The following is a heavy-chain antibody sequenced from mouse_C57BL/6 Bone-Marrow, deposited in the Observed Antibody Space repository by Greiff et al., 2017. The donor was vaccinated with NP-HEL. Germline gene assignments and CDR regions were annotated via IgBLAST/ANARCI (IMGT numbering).Heavy chain of an antibody. CDR2: ISNLAYSI. V-gene: IGHV5-15*01. J-gene: IGHJ2*01. D-gene: IGHD4-1*01. CDR1: GFTFSDYG. CDR3: ARLWDGYYFDY. Sequence: EVHLVESGGGLVQPGGSLKLSCAASGFTFSDYGMAWVRQAPRKGPEWVAFISNLAYSIYYTDTVTGRFTISRENAKNTLYLEMSSLRSEDTAMYYCARLWDGYYFDYWGQGTTLTVSS.